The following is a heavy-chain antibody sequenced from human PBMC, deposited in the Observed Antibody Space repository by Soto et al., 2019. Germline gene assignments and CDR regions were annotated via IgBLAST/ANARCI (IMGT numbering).Heavy chain of an antibody. D-gene: IGHD3-10*01. CDR2: IWYDGSNK. CDR1: GFTFSSYG. V-gene: IGHV3-33*01. J-gene: IGHJ4*02. Sequence: GGSLRLSCAASGFTFSSYGMHWVRQAPGKGLEWVAVIWYDGSNKYYADSVKGRFTISRDNSKNTLYLQMNSLRAEDTAVYYCARDSVYYGSGSYHFDYCGQGTLATVSS. CDR3: ARDSVYYGSGSYHFDY.